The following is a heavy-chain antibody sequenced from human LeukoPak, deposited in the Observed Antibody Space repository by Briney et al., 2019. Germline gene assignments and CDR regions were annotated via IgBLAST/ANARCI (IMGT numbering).Heavy chain of an antibody. CDR2: IYYSGST. CDR3: ARTYCRGGSCHFDY. CDR1: GGSISTYY. V-gene: IGHV4-59*08. J-gene: IGHJ4*02. Sequence: SETLSLTCTVSGGSISTYYGSWVRQPPGKGLEWIGSIYYSGSTDSNPSLKSRVTISVDTSKNQISLKLSSVTAADTAVYYCARTYCRGGSCHFDYWGQGTLVTVSS. D-gene: IGHD2-15*01.